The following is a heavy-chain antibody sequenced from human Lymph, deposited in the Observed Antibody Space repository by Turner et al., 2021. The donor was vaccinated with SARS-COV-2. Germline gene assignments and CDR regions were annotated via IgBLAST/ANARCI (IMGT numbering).Heavy chain of an antibody. Sequence: EVQLVESGGGLVKPGGSLRLSCAASGFTFSTYSMNWVRQAPGKGLEWISSISSSSSYIYYADSVKGRFTISRDDAKNSLYLKMNSLRAEDTAVYFCARDIPTTADYFDYWGQGTLVTVSS. V-gene: IGHV3-21*01. D-gene: IGHD4-17*01. CDR3: ARDIPTTADYFDY. J-gene: IGHJ4*02. CDR1: GFTFSTYS. CDR2: ISSSSSYI.